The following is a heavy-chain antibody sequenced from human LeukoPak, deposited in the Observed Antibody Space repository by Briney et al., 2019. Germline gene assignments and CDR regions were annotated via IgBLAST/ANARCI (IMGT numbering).Heavy chain of an antibody. V-gene: IGHV4-30-2*01. CDR1: GVSISSGGYY. CDR2: IYHSGST. CDR3: ARAWGSWIHFDY. D-gene: IGHD3-16*01. J-gene: IGHJ4*02. Sequence: SQTLSLTCTVSGVSISSGGYYWSWIRQPPGKGLEWIGYIYHSGSTYYNPSLKSRVTISVDRSKNQFSLKLSSVTAADTAVYYCARAWGSWIHFDYWGQGTLVTVSS.